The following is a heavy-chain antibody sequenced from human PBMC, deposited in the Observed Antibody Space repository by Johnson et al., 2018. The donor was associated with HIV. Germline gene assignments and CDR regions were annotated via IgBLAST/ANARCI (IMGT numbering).Heavy chain of an antibody. CDR2: ISYDGSNK. CDR3: AKGENDYGDYGLDAFDI. V-gene: IGHV3-30*18. Sequence: QVQLVESGGGLIQPGGSLRLSCAASGFTVSSNYMSWVRQAPGKGLEWVAVISYDGSNKYYADSVKGRFTISRDNSKNTLYLQMNSLRAEDTAVYYCAKGENDYGDYGLDAFDIWGQGTMVTVSS. J-gene: IGHJ3*02. D-gene: IGHD4-17*01. CDR1: GFTVSSNY.